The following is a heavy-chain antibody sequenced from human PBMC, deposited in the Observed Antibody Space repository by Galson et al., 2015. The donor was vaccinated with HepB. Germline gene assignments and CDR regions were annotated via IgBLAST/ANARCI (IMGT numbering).Heavy chain of an antibody. V-gene: IGHV1-69*02. CDR3: ARIRDHYYYMDV. CDR1: GGTFSGYT. CDR2: IIPILGIA. J-gene: IGHJ6*03. Sequence: SVKVSCKASGGTFSGYTISWVRQAPGQGLEWMGRIIPILGIANYAQKFQGRVTITADKSTSTAYMELSSLRSEDTAVYYCARIRDHYYYMDVWGKGTTVTVSS. D-gene: IGHD5-24*01.